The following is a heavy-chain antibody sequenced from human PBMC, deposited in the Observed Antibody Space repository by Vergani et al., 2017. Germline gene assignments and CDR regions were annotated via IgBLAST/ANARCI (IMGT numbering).Heavy chain of an antibody. Sequence: QVQVVQSGAEVKKSGASVKVSCKTSGYTFRNDYTHWVRQAPGQGLEWMGIINPSGGHTNYAQKFQGRVTMTRDTSTSTVYMELSSLRSEDTAIYYCSRRDYGILTGYRYWGQGTLVTVSA. CDR2: INPSGGHT. V-gene: IGHV1-46*03. CDR1: GYTFRNDY. D-gene: IGHD3-9*01. CDR3: SRRDYGILTGYRY. J-gene: IGHJ4*02.